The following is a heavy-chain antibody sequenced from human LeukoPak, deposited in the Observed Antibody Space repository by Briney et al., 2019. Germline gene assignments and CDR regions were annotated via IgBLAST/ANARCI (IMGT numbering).Heavy chain of an antibody. V-gene: IGHV3-73*01. Sequence: GGSLKLSCAASGFTFSGSAMHWVRQASGKGLEWVGRIRSTANNYATAYAASVKGRFTISRDDSKNTAYLQMNSLKTEDTAVYYCTSGNLWFGELPPRYWGQGTLVTVSS. CDR1: GFTFSGSA. CDR2: IRSTANNYAT. J-gene: IGHJ4*02. CDR3: TSGNLWFGELPPRY. D-gene: IGHD3-10*01.